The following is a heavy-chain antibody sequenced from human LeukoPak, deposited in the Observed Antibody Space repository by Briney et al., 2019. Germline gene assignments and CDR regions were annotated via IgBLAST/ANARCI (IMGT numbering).Heavy chain of an antibody. D-gene: IGHD1-26*01. V-gene: IGHV4-59*01. CDR1: GGSISSYY. CDR2: IYYSGST. J-gene: IGHJ4*02. Sequence: PSETLSLTCTVSGGSISSYYWSWIRQPPGKGLKWIGYIYYSGSTNYNPSLKSRVTISVDTSKNQFSLNLSSVTAADTAVYYCARAVVGAHFDYWGQGALVTVSS. CDR3: ARAVVGAHFDY.